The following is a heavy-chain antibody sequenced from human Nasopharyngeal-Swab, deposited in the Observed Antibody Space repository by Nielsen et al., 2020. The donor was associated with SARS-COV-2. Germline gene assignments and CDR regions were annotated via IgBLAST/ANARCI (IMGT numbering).Heavy chain of an antibody. CDR1: GFTVSSSY. Sequence: GESLKISCAASGFTVSSSYMSWVRQAPGKGLEWISLMFSGGSAYYAGSVEGRFTVSRDNAKNSLYLQMNSLRAEDTAVYYCARDPYSGEGDYWGQGTLVTVSS. J-gene: IGHJ4*02. D-gene: IGHD5-12*01. CDR3: ARDPYSGEGDY. CDR2: MFSGGSA. V-gene: IGHV3-53*01.